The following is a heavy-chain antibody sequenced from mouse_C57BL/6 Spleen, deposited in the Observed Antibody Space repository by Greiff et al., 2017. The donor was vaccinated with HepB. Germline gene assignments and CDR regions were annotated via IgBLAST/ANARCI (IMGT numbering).Heavy chain of an antibody. CDR2: IDPSDSET. V-gene: IGHV1-52*01. Sequence: QVQLQQPGAELVRPGSSVKLSCKASGYTFTSYWMHWVKQRPIQGLEWIGNIDPSDSETHYNQKFKDKATLTVDKSSSTAYMQLSSLTSEDSAVYYCARFYDGYPWFAYWGQGTPVTVSA. D-gene: IGHD2-3*01. CDR3: ARFYDGYPWFAY. CDR1: GYTFTSYW. J-gene: IGHJ3*01.